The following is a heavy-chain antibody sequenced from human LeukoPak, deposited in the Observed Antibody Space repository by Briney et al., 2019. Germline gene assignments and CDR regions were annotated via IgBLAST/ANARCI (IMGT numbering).Heavy chain of an antibody. CDR1: GFTFRSYE. J-gene: IGHJ4*02. Sequence: QPGGSLRLSCAGSGFTFRSYEMNWVRQAPGKGLEWVSAISGSGGYSYYAASVKGRFTISRDNSKNTLYLQLNSLRAEDTAIYYCAKRAHSSSWYAAFEYWGQGTLVTVSS. CDR2: ISGSGGYS. D-gene: IGHD6-13*01. CDR3: AKRAHSSSWYAAFEY. V-gene: IGHV3-23*01.